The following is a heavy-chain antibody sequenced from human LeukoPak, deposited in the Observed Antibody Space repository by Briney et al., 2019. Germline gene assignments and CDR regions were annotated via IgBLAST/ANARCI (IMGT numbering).Heavy chain of an antibody. J-gene: IGHJ4*02. CDR3: TTDGVVVPAAIDY. CDR2: IKSKTDGGTT. D-gene: IGHD2-2*01. Sequence: GGSLRLSCAASGSTFSNAWMNWVRQAPGKGLEWVGRIKSKTDGGTTDYAAPVKGRFTISRDDSKNTLYLQMNSLKTEDTAVYYCTTDGVVVPAAIDYWGQGTLVTVSS. V-gene: IGHV3-15*07. CDR1: GSTFSNAW.